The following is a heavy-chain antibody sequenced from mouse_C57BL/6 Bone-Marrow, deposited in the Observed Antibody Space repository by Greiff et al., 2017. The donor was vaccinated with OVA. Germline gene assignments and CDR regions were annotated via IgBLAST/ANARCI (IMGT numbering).Heavy chain of an antibody. CDR3: ARVGSIATVVADAMDY. D-gene: IGHD1-1*01. J-gene: IGHJ4*01. Sequence: EVQVEESEGGLVQPGSSMKLSCTASGFTFSDYYMAWVRQVPEKGLEWVANINYDGSSTYYLDSLKSRFIISRDNATNILYLQMSSLKSEDTATYYGARVGSIATVVADAMDYWGQGTSVTVSS. CDR2: INYDGSST. V-gene: IGHV5-16*01. CDR1: GFTFSDYY.